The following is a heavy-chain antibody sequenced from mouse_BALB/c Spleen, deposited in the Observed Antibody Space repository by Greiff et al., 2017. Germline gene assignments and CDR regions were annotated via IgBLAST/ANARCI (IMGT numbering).Heavy chain of an antibody. CDR2: ISSGGSYT. CDR1: GFTFSSYT. V-gene: IGHV5-6-4*01. CDR3: TRDPGYEDAMDY. J-gene: IGHJ4*01. Sequence: EVQGVESGGGLVKPGGSLKLSCAASGFTFSSYTMSWVRQTPEKRLEWVATISSGGSYTYYPDSVKGRFTISRDNAKNTLYLQMSSLKSEDTAMYYCTRDPGYEDAMDYWGQGTSVTVSS. D-gene: IGHD2-14*01.